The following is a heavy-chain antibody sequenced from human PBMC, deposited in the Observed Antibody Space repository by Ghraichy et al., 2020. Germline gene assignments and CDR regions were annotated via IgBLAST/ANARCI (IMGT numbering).Heavy chain of an antibody. V-gene: IGHV1-69*06. Sequence: SVKVSCKAPGGNFINHAITWVRQAPGKGLEWMGGIFPMFGATNYAQKLEDRVIITAEKSTRTVYMELSSLRFEDSAIYYCARDLTPRDGYNVWYDYNMDVWGQGTTVTVSS. D-gene: IGHD5-24*01. J-gene: IGHJ6*03. CDR2: IFPMFGAT. CDR1: GGNFINHA. CDR3: ARDLTPRDGYNVWYDYNMDV.